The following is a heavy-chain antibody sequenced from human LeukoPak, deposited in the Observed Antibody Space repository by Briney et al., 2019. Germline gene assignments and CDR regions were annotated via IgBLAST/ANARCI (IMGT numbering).Heavy chain of an antibody. CDR1: GGSISSYY. D-gene: IGHD3-16*01. CDR2: IYYSGST. Sequence: SETLSLTCTVSGGSISSYYWSWIRQAPGKGLEWIGYIYYSGSTNYNPSLKSRVTIAVDTSKNQFSLKLTSVTAADTAVYYCARGGGLGWPFFDYWGQGTLVTVSS. V-gene: IGHV4-59*01. J-gene: IGHJ4*02. CDR3: ARGGGLGWPFFDY.